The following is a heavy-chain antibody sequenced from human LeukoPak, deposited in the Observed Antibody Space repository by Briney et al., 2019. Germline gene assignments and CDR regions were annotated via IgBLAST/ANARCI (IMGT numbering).Heavy chain of an antibody. D-gene: IGHD6-13*01. V-gene: IGHV4-59*01. CDR2: IYYSGST. Sequence: SETLSLTCTVSGGSISSYYWSWIRQPPGKGLEWIGYIYYSGSTNYNPSLKSRVTISVTTSKNQFSLKLGSVTAADTAVYYCARDRSSSWYRGYFDYWGQGTLVTVSS. CDR1: GGSISSYY. J-gene: IGHJ4*02. CDR3: ARDRSSSWYRGYFDY.